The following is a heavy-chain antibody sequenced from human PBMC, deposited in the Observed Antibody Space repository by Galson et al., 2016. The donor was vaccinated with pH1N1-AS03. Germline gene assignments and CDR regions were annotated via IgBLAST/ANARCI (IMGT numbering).Heavy chain of an antibody. D-gene: IGHD3-10*01. V-gene: IGHV3-74*01. J-gene: IGHJ4*02. CDR1: GFTFSTYW. CDR3: GSSPHYFDY. CDR2: IKNDGSTT. Sequence: SLRLSCAASGFTFSTYWMHWVRQAPGKGLVWVSYIKNDGSTTIYADSVKGRFTISRDNAKNSLYLQMNSLRAEDTAVYYCGSSPHYFDYWGQGTLVTVSS.